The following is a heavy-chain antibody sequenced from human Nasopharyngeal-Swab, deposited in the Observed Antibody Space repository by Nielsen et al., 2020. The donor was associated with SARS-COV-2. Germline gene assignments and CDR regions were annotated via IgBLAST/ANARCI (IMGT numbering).Heavy chain of an antibody. Sequence: GESLKISCAASGFTFSSYAMGWVRQAPGKGLEWVSAISGSGPSTYYADSVKGRFTISRDNSKNTLYLQMNSLRAEDTAVYYCAKDEAYYDFWSGYYAYYYMDVWGKGTTVTVSS. J-gene: IGHJ6*03. CDR1: GFTFSSYA. V-gene: IGHV3-23*01. CDR2: ISGSGPST. CDR3: AKDEAYYDFWSGYYAYYYMDV. D-gene: IGHD3-3*01.